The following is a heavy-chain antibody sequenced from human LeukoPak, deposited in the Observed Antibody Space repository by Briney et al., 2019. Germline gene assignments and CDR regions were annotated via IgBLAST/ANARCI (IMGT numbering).Heavy chain of an antibody. Sequence: PSETLSLTCTVSGGSISSHYWSWIRQPPGKGLEWIGYIYYSGSTNHNPSLKSRVTISVETSKNQFSLKLSSVTAADTAVYYCASDSYGLHYALDIWGQGTMVTVSS. CDR2: IYYSGST. V-gene: IGHV4-59*11. D-gene: IGHD5-18*01. CDR1: GGSISSHY. J-gene: IGHJ3*02. CDR3: ASDSYGLHYALDI.